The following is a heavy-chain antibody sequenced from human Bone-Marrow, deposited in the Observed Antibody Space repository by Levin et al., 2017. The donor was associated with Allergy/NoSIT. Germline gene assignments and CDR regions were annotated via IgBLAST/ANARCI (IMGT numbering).Heavy chain of an antibody. CDR1: GFTFKDYG. CDR3: VKMLRKDTNIDS. Sequence: GGSLRLSCVASGFTFKDYGMAWVRQAPGKGLEWVSGLSGLGASSYYADSVKGRFTISRENSKDILSLQMNSLSGKAAALYYCVKMLRKDTNIDSWGQGTLVVVSS. CDR2: LSGLGASS. D-gene: IGHD1/OR15-1a*01. V-gene: IGHV3-23*01. J-gene: IGHJ4*02.